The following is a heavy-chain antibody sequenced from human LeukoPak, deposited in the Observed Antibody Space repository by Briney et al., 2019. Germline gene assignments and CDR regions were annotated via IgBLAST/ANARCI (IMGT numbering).Heavy chain of an antibody. V-gene: IGHV4-4*09. D-gene: IGHD3-10*01. CDR1: GGSISSYY. Sequence: SETLSLTCTVAGGSISSYYWSWIRQPPGQGLEWIGYIFHSGSTNYNPSLKSRVTISIDTSKNQFSLKLSSVTAADTAVYYCARGVGEDYYYYMDVWGKGTTVTVSS. CDR3: ARGVGEDYYYYMDV. J-gene: IGHJ6*03. CDR2: IFHSGST.